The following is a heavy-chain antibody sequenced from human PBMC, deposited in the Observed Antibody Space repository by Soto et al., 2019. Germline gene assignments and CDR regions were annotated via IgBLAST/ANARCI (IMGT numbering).Heavy chain of an antibody. Sequence: EVQLVESGGGLVKPGGSLRLSCAASGFTFSNAWMSWVRQAPGKGLEWVGRIKSKTDGGTTDYAAPVKGRFTISRDDSKNTLYLQMNSLKTEDTAVYYCTPHYGDYSPFDYWGQGTLVTVSS. D-gene: IGHD4-17*01. CDR3: TPHYGDYSPFDY. CDR1: GFTFSNAW. CDR2: IKSKTDGGTT. J-gene: IGHJ4*02. V-gene: IGHV3-15*01.